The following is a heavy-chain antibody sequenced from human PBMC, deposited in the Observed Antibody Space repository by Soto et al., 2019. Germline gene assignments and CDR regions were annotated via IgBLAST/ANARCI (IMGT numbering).Heavy chain of an antibody. CDR1: GFSFSSYA. V-gene: IGHV3-23*01. D-gene: IGHD1-1*01. Sequence: EVQLLESGGGLVQPGGSLRLSCAASGFSFSSYAMSWVRQAPGKGLEWVSAISGSGGSTYYADSVKGRFTISRGNSKNTLYLQMNSLRAEDTAVYYCAKDGMGTTRNAFDYWGQGTLVTVSS. CDR2: ISGSGGST. J-gene: IGHJ4*02. CDR3: AKDGMGTTRNAFDY.